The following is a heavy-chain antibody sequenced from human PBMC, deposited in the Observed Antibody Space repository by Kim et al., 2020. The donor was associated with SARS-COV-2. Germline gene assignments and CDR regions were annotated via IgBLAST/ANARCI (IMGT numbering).Heavy chain of an antibody. D-gene: IGHD5-12*01. CDR1: GFTFNTYW. V-gene: IGHV3-74*03. Sequence: WGSLRLSCAASGFTFNTYWMHWVRQAPGKGLVWVSTIKGDGSISTYADSVKGRFTISRDNAKNALYLQINSLRVEDTALYYCARDLGYTYLDYWGQGTLVTVSS. CDR2: IKGDGSIS. CDR3: ARDLGYTYLDY. J-gene: IGHJ4*02.